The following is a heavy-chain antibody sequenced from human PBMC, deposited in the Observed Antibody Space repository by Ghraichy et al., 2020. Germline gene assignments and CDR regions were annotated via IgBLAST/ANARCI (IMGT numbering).Heavy chain of an antibody. CDR2: ISSSSSYI. J-gene: IGHJ4*02. V-gene: IGHV3-21*01. Sequence: GGSLRLSCAASGFTFSSYSMNWVRQAPGKGLEWVSSISSSSSYIYYADSVKGRFTISRDNAKNSLYLQMNSLRAEDTAVYYCARDQGSGVGFDYWGQGTLVTVSS. D-gene: IGHD6-19*01. CDR1: GFTFSSYS. CDR3: ARDQGSGVGFDY.